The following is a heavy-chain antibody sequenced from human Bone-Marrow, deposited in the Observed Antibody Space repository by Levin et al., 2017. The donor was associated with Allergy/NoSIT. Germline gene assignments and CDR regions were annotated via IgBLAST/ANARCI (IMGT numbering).Heavy chain of an antibody. CDR3: ARDRSVDYSNYYYYGMDV. CDR2: ISSSSSSI. D-gene: IGHD4-11*01. V-gene: IGHV3-21*01. CDR1: GFTFSSYN. J-gene: IGHJ6*02. Sequence: GESLKISCAASGFTFSSYNMNWVRQAPGKGLEWVSSISSSSSSIYYADSVKGRFTISRENAKNSLHLRMNSLRAEDTAISYCARDRSVDYSNYYYYGMDVWGPGTTVTVSS.